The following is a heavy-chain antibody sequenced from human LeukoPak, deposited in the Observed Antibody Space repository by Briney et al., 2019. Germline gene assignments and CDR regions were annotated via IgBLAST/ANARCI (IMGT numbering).Heavy chain of an antibody. CDR2: IKQDGSEE. V-gene: IGHV3-7*01. J-gene: IGHJ6*03. CDR1: GFTFSSYE. Sequence: PGGSLRLSCAASGFTFSSYEMNWVRQAPGKGLEWVANIKQDGSEEYYVDSVKGRFTISRDNARNSLYLQMNSLRAEDTAVYYCARVKELYSSGWVSYYYYMDVWSKGTTVTVSS. D-gene: IGHD6-19*01. CDR3: ARVKELYSSGWVSYYYYMDV.